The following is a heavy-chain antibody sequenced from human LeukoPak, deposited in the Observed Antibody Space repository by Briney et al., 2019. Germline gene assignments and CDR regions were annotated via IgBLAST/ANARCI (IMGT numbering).Heavy chain of an antibody. D-gene: IGHD3-22*01. V-gene: IGHV1-8*01. CDR1: AYTFTSYD. J-gene: IGHJ3*02. CDR2: MNPNSGNT. CDR3: ARGRVGVTMIVVVITNRVDAFDI. Sequence: GASVKVSCKASAYTFTSYDINWVRQATGQGLEWMGWMNPNSGNTGYAQKFQGRVTMTRNTSISTAYMELSSLRSEDTAVYYCARGRVGVTMIVVVITNRVDAFDIWGQGTMVTVSS.